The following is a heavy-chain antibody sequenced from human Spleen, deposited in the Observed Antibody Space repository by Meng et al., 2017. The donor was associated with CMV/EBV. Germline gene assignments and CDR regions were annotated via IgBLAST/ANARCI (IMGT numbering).Heavy chain of an antibody. V-gene: IGHV4-59*01. J-gene: IGHJ4*02. D-gene: IGHD6-13*01. CDR2: IYYSGST. CDR1: GASISSYY. CDR3: ARGTGQQLVY. Sequence: SETLSLTCNVSGASISSYYWSWIRQPPGKGLEWIGYIYYSGSTNYNPSLKSRVTISVDTSKNQFSLKLSSVTAADTAVYYCARGTGQQLVYWGQGTLVTVSS.